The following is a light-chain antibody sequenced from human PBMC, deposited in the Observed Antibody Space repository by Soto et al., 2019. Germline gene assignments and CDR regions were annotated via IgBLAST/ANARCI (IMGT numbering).Light chain of an antibody. CDR2: AAS. V-gene: IGKV1-39*01. Sequence: DIQMTQSPSSLSASVGDRVSITCLARQRISSYLNWYQQKPGEAPKLLISAASSLRGGVPSRFSGSGSGTEFTLTISSLQPEDFATYFCQQSFSTPRTFGQGTRVEIK. J-gene: IGKJ1*01. CDR1: QRISSY. CDR3: QQSFSTPRT.